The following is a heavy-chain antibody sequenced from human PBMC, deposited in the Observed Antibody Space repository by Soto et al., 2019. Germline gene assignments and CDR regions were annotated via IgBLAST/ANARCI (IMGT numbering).Heavy chain of an antibody. CDR2: IYYSGST. CDR1: GGSISSGDYY. D-gene: IGHD3-3*01. Sequence: SETLSLTCTVSGGSISSGDYYWSWIRQPPGKGLEWIGYIYYSGSTYYNPSLKSRVTISVDTSKNQSSLKLSSVTAADTAAYYCARVHTIFGVVNYYYGMDVWGQGTTVTVSS. V-gene: IGHV4-30-4*01. J-gene: IGHJ6*02. CDR3: ARVHTIFGVVNYYYGMDV.